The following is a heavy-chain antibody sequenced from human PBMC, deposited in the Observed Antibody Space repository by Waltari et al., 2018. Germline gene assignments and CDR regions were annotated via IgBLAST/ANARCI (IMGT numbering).Heavy chain of an antibody. Sequence: QVQLVQSGAEVKKPGASVKVSCQASGYTFTSYAMHWVRQAPGPRLEWMGWINAGNGNTKYSQKFQGRVTITRDTSASTAYMELSSLRSEDTAVYYCARGRFSRDIVVVPAAMYYFDYWGQGTLVTVSS. J-gene: IGHJ4*02. CDR3: ARGRFSRDIVVVPAAMYYFDY. V-gene: IGHV1-3*01. CDR2: INAGNGNT. CDR1: GYTFTSYA. D-gene: IGHD2-2*01.